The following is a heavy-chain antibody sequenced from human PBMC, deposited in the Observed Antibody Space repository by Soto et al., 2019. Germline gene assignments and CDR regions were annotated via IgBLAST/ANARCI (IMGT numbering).Heavy chain of an antibody. J-gene: IGHJ4*02. CDR3: ARDHQWFSGFDY. D-gene: IGHD3-22*01. CDR2: ISYDGSNK. V-gene: IGHV3-30-3*01. CDR1: GFTFGSYA. Sequence: PGGSLRLSCAASGFTFGSYAMHWVRQAPGKGLEWVAVISYDGSNKYYADSVKGRFTISRDNSKNTLYLQMNSLRAEDTAVYYCARDHQWFSGFDYWGQGTLVTVSS.